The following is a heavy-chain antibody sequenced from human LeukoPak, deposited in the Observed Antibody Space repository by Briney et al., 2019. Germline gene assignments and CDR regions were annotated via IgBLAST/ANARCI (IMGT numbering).Heavy chain of an antibody. D-gene: IGHD3-10*01. V-gene: IGHV3-15*01. Sequence: GGDLRLSCAASGFTCRNDWMSWVRPAPGKGLEWVGRIKSKTDGGTTDYAAPVKGRFTISRDDSKNTLYLQMNSLKTEDTAVYYCTTDQYYGSELVSMDVWGQGTTVTVSS. CDR3: TTDQYYGSELVSMDV. J-gene: IGHJ6*02. CDR2: IKSKTDGGTT. CDR1: GFTCRNDW.